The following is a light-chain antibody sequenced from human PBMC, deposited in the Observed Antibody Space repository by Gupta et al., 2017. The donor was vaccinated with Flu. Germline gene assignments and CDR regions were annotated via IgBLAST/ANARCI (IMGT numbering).Light chain of an antibody. CDR1: QEITRS. J-gene: IGKJ4*01. CDR3: QRRNFSPTA. CDR2: AAS. V-gene: IGKV1-9*01. Sequence: PTFLSASVGDSFSITCRASQEITRSLAWYQQKPGKAPKHLISAASTGESGVPSRFSGSGYGTQFSLTITNRQPVDFAHYSCQRRNFSPTAFGSGTXVEIK.